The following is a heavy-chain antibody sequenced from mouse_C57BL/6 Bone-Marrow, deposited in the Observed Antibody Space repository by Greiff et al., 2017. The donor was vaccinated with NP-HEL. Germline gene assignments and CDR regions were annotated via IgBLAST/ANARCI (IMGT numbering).Heavy chain of an antibody. CDR1: GFNIKDDY. V-gene: IGHV14-4*01. J-gene: IGHJ1*03. D-gene: IGHD1-1*01. CDR3: TPYYYWYFDV. CDR2: IDPENGDT. Sequence: EVKLLESGAELVRPGASVKLSCTASGFNIKDDYMHWVKQRPEQGLEWIGWIDPENGDTEYASKFQGKATITADTSSNTAYLQLSSLTSEDTAVYYCTPYYYWYFDVWGTGTTVTVSS.